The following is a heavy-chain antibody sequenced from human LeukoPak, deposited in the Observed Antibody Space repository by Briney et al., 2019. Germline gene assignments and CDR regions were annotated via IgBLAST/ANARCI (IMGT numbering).Heavy chain of an antibody. V-gene: IGHV3-21*01. J-gene: IGHJ4*02. D-gene: IGHD3-22*01. CDR1: GFTFSSYS. CDR2: ISSSSSYI. Sequence: PGGSLRLSCAASGFTFSSYSMNWVRQAPGKGLEWVSSISSSSSYIYYADSVKGRFTISRDNDKNSLYLQMNSLRAEDTAVYYCARVEDSSGYYGPYFDYRGQRTLVTVSP. CDR3: ARVEDSSGYYGPYFDY.